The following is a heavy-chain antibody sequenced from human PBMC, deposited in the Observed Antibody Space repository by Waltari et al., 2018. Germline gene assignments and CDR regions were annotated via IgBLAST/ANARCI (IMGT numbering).Heavy chain of an antibody. CDR3: ARRDRGGSVSNYFDY. CDR1: GYSFTTYW. Sequence: DVQLAQSGAEVKKAGESLKISCKGSGYSFTTYWIGWVRQMPGKGLEWMGIIYHGDSDTRYSPSFQGQVTISVDKSITTAYRQWSSLKASDTAIYFCARRDRGGSVSNYFDYWGQGTLVTVSS. CDR2: IYHGDSDT. D-gene: IGHD3-10*01. J-gene: IGHJ4*02. V-gene: IGHV5-51*03.